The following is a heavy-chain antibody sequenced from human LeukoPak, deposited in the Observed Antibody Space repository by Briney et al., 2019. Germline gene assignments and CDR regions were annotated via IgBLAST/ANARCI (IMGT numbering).Heavy chain of an antibody. CDR2: IYTSGST. J-gene: IGHJ6*03. D-gene: IGHD3-22*01. CDR1: GGSISSGSYY. CDR3: ARFGPVYDSSGYYYYYYYMDV. Sequence: SQTLSLTCTVSGGSISSGSYYWSWIRQPAGKGLEWIGRIYTSGSTNYNPSLKSRVTISVDTSKNQFSLKLSSVTAADTAVYYCARFGPVYDSSGYYYYYYYMDVWGKGTTVTVSS. V-gene: IGHV4-61*02.